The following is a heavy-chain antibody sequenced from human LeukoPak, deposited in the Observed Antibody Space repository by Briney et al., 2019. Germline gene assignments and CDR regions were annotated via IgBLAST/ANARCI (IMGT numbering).Heavy chain of an antibody. J-gene: IGHJ4*02. CDR2: IYYDGTT. CDR1: GVSISNYY. D-gene: IGHD3-9*01. V-gene: IGHV4-59*01. CDR3: ARGGASSKFFDA. Sequence: SETLSLTCSVSGVSISNYYWSWIRQPSGKGLEWIAFIYYDGTTNYNPSLKSRATISVDTSKNQYSLNLISVTPADTAVYYCARGGASSKFFDAWGQGILVTVSS.